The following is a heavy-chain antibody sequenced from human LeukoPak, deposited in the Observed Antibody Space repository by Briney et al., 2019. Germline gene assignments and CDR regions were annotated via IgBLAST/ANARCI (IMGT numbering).Heavy chain of an antibody. CDR3: ARKITGNYYNDY. J-gene: IGHJ4*02. V-gene: IGHV3-7*01. Sequence: GGSLRLSCAASGFTFKNYWMTWVRQAPGKGLEWVANIKQDRSEKYHVDSVKGRFTISRDNAKNSLYLQMNSLRAEDTAVYYCARKITGNYYNDYWGQGTLVTVSS. CDR2: IKQDRSEK. D-gene: IGHD1-7*01. CDR1: GFTFKNYW.